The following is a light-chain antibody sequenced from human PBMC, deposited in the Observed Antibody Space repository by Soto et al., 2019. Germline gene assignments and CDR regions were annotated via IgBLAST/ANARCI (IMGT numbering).Light chain of an antibody. CDR2: DAS. CDR1: RSIRTC. CDR3: QQCNSWPT. J-gene: IGKJ5*01. V-gene: IGKV3-11*01. Sequence: EIVLTQSPPTLSFPPGRGVTLSCRASRSIRTCLAWYQQNPGQAPRLLIFDASSRATGIPGRFSGSGSGTDFTLTIRSQEPDDFAVYYCQQCNSWPTFGQGTRLEIK.